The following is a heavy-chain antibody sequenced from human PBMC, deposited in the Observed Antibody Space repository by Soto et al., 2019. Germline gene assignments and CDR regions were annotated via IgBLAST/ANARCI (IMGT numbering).Heavy chain of an antibody. D-gene: IGHD6-19*01. V-gene: IGHV1-18*01. CDR2: ISAYNGNT. J-gene: IGHJ4*02. CDR3: ATALGTSGWFDY. CDR1: GYTFTSYG. Sequence: ASVKVSCKASGYTFTSYGISWVRQAPGQGLEWMGWISAYNGNTNYAQKLQGRVTMTTETSTRTAYMELRTLTSGDTAVYYCATALGTSGWFDYWGQGTLVTVSS.